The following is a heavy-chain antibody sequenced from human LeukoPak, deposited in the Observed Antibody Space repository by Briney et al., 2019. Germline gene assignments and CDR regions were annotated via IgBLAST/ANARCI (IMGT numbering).Heavy chain of an antibody. CDR1: GGSFSGYY. CDR3: ARGVLLWFGELSTSCFQSPYYFDY. V-gene: IGHV4-34*01. CDR2: INHSGST. J-gene: IGHJ4*02. Sequence: PSETLSLTCAAYGGSFSGYYWSWIRQPPGKGLEWIGEINHSGSTNYNPSLKSRVTISVDTSKNQFSLKLSSVTAADTAVYYCARGVLLWFGELSTSCFQSPYYFDYWGQGTLVTVSS. D-gene: IGHD3-10*01.